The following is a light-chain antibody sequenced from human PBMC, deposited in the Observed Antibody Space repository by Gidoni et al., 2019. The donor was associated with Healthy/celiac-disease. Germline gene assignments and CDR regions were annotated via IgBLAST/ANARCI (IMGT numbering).Light chain of an antibody. Sequence: IVMPQSPLSLPVTPGEPASISCRSSQSLLHSNGYNYLDWYLQTTGQSPQLLIYLGSNRASGVPDRFSGSGSGTDFTLKISRVEAEDVGVYDCMQALQTPPVWYTFGQGTKLEIK. J-gene: IGKJ2*01. V-gene: IGKV2-28*01. CDR2: LGS. CDR3: MQALQTPPVWYT. CDR1: QSLLHSNGYNY.